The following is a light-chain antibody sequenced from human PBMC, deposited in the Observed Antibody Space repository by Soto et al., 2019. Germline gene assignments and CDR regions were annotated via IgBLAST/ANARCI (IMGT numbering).Light chain of an antibody. Sequence: QAAAAVSVAPGERATLSCRASQSVSSNLAWYQQKPGQAPRLLIYGASTRATGIPARFSGSGSGTEFTLTISSVQPEDFAVYCCQHYTNWPLPSAQGTRLEN. V-gene: IGKV3-15*01. CDR2: GAS. J-gene: IGKJ5*01. CDR1: QSVSSN. CDR3: QHYTNWPLP.